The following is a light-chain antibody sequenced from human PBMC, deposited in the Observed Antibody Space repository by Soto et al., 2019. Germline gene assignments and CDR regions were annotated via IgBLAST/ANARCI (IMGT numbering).Light chain of an antibody. Sequence: QSVLTQPPSASGTPGQRVTISCSESNSNIGSHTVNWYQQLPGTAPKLLIYTDNQRPSGVPDRFSDSKSGTSASLAISGLQSEDEAEYYCAAWDHRLQAWVFGGGTKLTVL. CDR2: TDN. J-gene: IGLJ3*02. CDR3: AAWDHRLQAWV. V-gene: IGLV1-44*01. CDR1: NSNIGSHT.